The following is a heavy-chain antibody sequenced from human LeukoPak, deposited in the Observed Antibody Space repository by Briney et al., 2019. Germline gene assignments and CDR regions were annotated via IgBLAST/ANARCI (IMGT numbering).Heavy chain of an antibody. CDR3: ARDSYDILYYMDV. CDR2: INPSGGST. Sequence: ASVKVSCKASGYTFTSYYMHWVRQAPGQGLEWMGIINPSGGSTSYAQKFQGRVTMTTDTSTSTAYMELTSLRSDDTAVYYCARDSYDILYYMDVWGKGTTVTISS. V-gene: IGHV1-46*01. D-gene: IGHD3-9*01. J-gene: IGHJ6*03. CDR1: GYTFTSYY.